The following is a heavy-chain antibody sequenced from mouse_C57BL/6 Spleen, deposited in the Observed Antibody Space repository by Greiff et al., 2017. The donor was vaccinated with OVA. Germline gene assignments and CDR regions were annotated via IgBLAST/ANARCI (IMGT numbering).Heavy chain of an antibody. D-gene: IGHD1-1*01. CDR1: GYSFTDYN. CDR2: INPNYGTT. CDR3: ASPLSDGSVDY. V-gene: IGHV1-39*01. J-gene: IGHJ2*01. Sequence: EVQVVESGPELVKPGASVKISCKASGYSFTDYNMNWVKQSNEKSLEWIGVINPNYGTTSYNQKFKGKATLTVDQSSSTAYMQLNILPSEDSAVYYCASPLSDGSVDYWGQGTTLTVSS.